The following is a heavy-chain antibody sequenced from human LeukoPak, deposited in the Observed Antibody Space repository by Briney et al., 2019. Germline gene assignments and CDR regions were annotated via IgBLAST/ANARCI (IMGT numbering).Heavy chain of an antibody. Sequence: ASVKVSCKASGYTFTGYYMHWVRQAPGQGLEWMGWINPNSGGTNYAQKFQGRVTMTRDTSISTAYMELSRLRSDDTAVYYCAREAKPYYYYYGVDVWGQGTTVTVSS. CDR1: GYTFTGYY. CDR3: AREAKPYYYYYGVDV. D-gene: IGHD1-14*01. V-gene: IGHV1-2*02. J-gene: IGHJ6*02. CDR2: INPNSGGT.